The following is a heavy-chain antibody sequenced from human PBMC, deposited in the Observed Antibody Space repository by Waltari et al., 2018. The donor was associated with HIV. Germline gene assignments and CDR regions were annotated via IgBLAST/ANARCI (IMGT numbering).Heavy chain of an antibody. D-gene: IGHD1-26*01. V-gene: IGHV3-30*02. CDR2: LRDDGNNK. J-gene: IGHJ4*02. CDR3: AKDGSYFDLAY. CDR1: GFTFRNYG. Sequence: QVQLVESGGGVVQPGASLRLSCAASGFTFRNYGMHWVRQAPGKGLEWVAVLRDDGNNKYYAESVKGRFTITRDKSKNTLYLQMNSLRVEDTAVYYCAKDGSYFDLAYWGQGSLVTVSS.